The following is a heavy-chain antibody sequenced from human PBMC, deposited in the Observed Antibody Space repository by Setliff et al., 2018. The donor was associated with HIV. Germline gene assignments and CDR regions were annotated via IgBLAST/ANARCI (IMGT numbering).Heavy chain of an antibody. D-gene: IGHD5-12*01. Sequence: SVKVSCKASGYSFTNYAINWVRQAPGQGLEWMGGIIPILGIANYAQKFQGRVTITADKSTSTAYMELSSLRSEDTAVYYCARERGRDGYNYYWGQGTLVTVSS. CDR2: IIPILGIA. CDR3: ARERGRDGYNYY. J-gene: IGHJ4*02. V-gene: IGHV1-69*10. CDR1: GYSFTNYA.